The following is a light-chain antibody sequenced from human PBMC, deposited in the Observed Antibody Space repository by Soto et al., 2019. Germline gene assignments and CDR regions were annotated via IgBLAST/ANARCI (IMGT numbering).Light chain of an antibody. Sequence: QSVVTQPPSVSGAPGQRVTISCTGSSSNIGAGYDVHWYQQLPGTAPKLLIFGNNNRPSGVPDRFSGSKSGTSASLAITWLHAEDEGDYYCQSYDSSLRGPVFGGGTKVTVL. V-gene: IGLV1-40*01. CDR2: GNN. CDR3: QSYDSSLRGPV. CDR1: SSNIGAGYD. J-gene: IGLJ3*02.